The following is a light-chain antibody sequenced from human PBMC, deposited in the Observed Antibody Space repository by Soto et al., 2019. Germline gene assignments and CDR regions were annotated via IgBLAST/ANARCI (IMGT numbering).Light chain of an antibody. J-gene: IGLJ1*01. V-gene: IGLV2-14*01. Sequence: QSVLTQPASVSGSPGQSITISCTGTSSDVGGYNYVSWYQQHPGKAPKLMIYDVSNRPSGVSNRFSGSKSGNTAPLTISGLQAEDEADYYCNSYTSSSTYVFGTGNKVTVL. CDR1: SSDVGGYNY. CDR2: DVS. CDR3: NSYTSSSTYV.